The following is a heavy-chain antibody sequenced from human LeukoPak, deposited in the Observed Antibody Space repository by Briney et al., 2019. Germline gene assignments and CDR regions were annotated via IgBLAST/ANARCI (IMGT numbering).Heavy chain of an antibody. Sequence: SQTLSLTCAISGDSVSSNSAAWNWIRQSPSRGLEWLGRTYYRSKWDSDYAVSVKSRININPDTSKNQFSLQLNSMTPEDTAVYYCARVNINNWHSCDYWGQGTLVTVSS. J-gene: IGHJ4*02. CDR1: GDSVSSNSAA. CDR3: ARVNINNWHSCDY. D-gene: IGHD1-1*01. V-gene: IGHV6-1*01. CDR2: TYYRSKWDS.